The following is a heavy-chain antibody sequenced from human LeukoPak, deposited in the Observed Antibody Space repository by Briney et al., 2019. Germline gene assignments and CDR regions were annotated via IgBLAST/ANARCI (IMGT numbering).Heavy chain of an antibody. D-gene: IGHD4-17*01. CDR2: ISISSSTI. Sequence: GGSLRLSCAASGFTFSSYEMNWVRQAPGKGLEWISYISISSSTIYYADPVKGRFTISRDNSKNTLYLQMNSLRAEDTAVYYCARHDYGALYGMDVWGQGTTVTVSS. J-gene: IGHJ6*02. V-gene: IGHV3-48*01. CDR1: GFTFSSYE. CDR3: ARHDYGALYGMDV.